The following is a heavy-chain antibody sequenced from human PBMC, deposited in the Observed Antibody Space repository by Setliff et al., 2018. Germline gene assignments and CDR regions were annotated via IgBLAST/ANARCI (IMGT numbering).Heavy chain of an antibody. D-gene: IGHD1-26*01. CDR2: ISGSGSTI. Sequence: PGGSLRLSCAASGFTFSSYEMNWVRQAPGKGLEWISYISGSGSTIYYADSVKGRFTISKDNAKNSLYLQMNNLRAEDTALYFCARDASGSYGTGYFQHWGQGTLVTVSS. J-gene: IGHJ1*01. CDR1: GFTFSSYE. V-gene: IGHV3-48*03. CDR3: ARDASGSYGTGYFQH.